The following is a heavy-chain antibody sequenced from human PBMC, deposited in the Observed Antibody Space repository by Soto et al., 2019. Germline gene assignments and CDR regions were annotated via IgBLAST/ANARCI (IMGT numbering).Heavy chain of an antibody. CDR1: GGSFSGYY. CDR2: INHSGST. D-gene: IGHD6-13*01. Sequence: QVQLQQWGAGLLKPSETLSLTCAVYGGSFSGYYWSWIRQPPGKGLEWIGEINHSGSTNYNPSLKSRVTISVDTSKNQFSLKLSSVTVADTAVYYCARSIAAAGRQYFQHWGQGTLVTVSS. V-gene: IGHV4-34*01. CDR3: ARSIAAAGRQYFQH. J-gene: IGHJ1*01.